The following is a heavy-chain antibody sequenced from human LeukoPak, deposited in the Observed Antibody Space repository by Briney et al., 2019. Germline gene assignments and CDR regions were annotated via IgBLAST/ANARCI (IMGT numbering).Heavy chain of an antibody. CDR1: GFTFSNYW. CDR2: INSDGRST. CDR3: ARGGTNSLYYVDY. Sequence: QPGGSLRLSCAASGFTFSNYWMHWVRQGPGKGLVWVSHINSDGRSTSYADFVKGRFTISRDNAKNKLYLQMNSLRAEDTAVYYCARGGTNSLYYVDYWGQGTLVSVSS. J-gene: IGHJ4*02. D-gene: IGHD4-23*01. V-gene: IGHV3-74*01.